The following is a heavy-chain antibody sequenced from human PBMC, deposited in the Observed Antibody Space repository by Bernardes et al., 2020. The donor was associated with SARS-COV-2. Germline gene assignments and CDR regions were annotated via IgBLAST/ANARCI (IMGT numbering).Heavy chain of an antibody. V-gene: IGHV1-58*01. CDR3: AADGMGSWNDPNYYYYGMDV. J-gene: IGHJ6*02. Sequence: SVKVSCKASGFTFTSSAVQWVRQARGQRLEWIGWIVVGSGNTNYAQKFQERVTITRDMSTSTAYMELSSLRSEDTAVYYCAADGMGSWNDPNYYYYGMDVWGQGTTVTVSS. CDR2: IVVGSGNT. D-gene: IGHD1-1*01. CDR1: GFTFTSSA.